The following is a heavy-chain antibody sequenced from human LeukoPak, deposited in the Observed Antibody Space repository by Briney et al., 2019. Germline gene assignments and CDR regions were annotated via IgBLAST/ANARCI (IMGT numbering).Heavy chain of an antibody. J-gene: IGHJ4*02. CDR1: GGSVSSSSYY. CDR3: ARTVGTHRFDS. CDR2: IYYSGNT. D-gene: IGHD4-23*01. V-gene: IGHV4-39*01. Sequence: PSETLSPTCTVSGGSVSSSSYYWGWIRQPPGEGLEWIGTIYYSGNTYYNPSLQSRVFISMDTSKNQFSLNLGSVTAPDTAVYYCARTVGTHRFDSWGQGTRVTVSS.